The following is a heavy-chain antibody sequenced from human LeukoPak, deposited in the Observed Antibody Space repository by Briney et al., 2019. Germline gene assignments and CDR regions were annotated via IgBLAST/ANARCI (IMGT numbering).Heavy chain of an antibody. V-gene: IGHV4-39*07. CDR3: AREKRPNYRYYYDSSGSPRYYYYYMDV. J-gene: IGHJ6*03. Sequence: PSETLSLTCTVSGGSISSGSYYWGWIRQPPGKGLEWIGSIYYSGTTYYNPSLKSRVTISLDTSKNQFSLKLSSVTAADTAVYYCAREKRPNYRYYYDSSGSPRYYYYYMDVWGKGTTVTVSS. CDR2: IYYSGTT. CDR1: GGSISSGSYY. D-gene: IGHD3-22*01.